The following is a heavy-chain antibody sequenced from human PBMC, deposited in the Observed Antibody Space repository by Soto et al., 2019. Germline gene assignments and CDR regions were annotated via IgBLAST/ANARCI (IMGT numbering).Heavy chain of an antibody. CDR2: IIPILGIA. D-gene: IGHD2-15*01. CDR1: GGTFSSYT. J-gene: IGHJ1*01. CDR3: ATRLDCSGGSCYSGHFQH. Sequence: QVQLVQSGAEVQKPGSSVKVSCKASGGTFSSYTISWVRQAPGQGLEWMGRIIPILGIANYAQKFQGRVTITADKSTSTAYMELSSLRSEDTAVYYCATRLDCSGGSCYSGHFQHWGQGTLVTVSS. V-gene: IGHV1-69*02.